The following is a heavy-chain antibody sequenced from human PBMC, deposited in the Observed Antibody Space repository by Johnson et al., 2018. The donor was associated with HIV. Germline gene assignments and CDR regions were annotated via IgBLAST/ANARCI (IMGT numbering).Heavy chain of an antibody. CDR3: ARDQFYSSSWYDTFDI. V-gene: IGHV3-7*05. Sequence: VQLVESGGGGVQPGRSLRLSCAASAFTFSSYWMSWVRQAPGKGLEWVANIKQDGSEKYYVDSVKGRFTISRDNAKNSLYLQMNSLRAEDTAVYYCARDQFYSSSWYDTFDIWGQGTMVTVSS. CDR1: AFTFSSYW. J-gene: IGHJ3*02. CDR2: IKQDGSEK. D-gene: IGHD6-13*01.